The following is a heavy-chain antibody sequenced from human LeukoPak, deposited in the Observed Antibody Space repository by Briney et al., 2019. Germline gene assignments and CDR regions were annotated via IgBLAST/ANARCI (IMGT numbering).Heavy chain of an antibody. J-gene: IGHJ4*02. CDR3: ARRYNYGYY. CDR2: IYYSGNT. CDR1: GGSISSSSYY. Sequence: LETLSLTCTVSGGSISSSSYYWGWIRQPPGKGLEWIASIYYSGNTYYNPSLKSRVTMSVDTSKNQFSLKLSSVTAADTAVYYCARRYNYGYYWGQGTLLTVSS. D-gene: IGHD5-18*01. V-gene: IGHV4-39*01.